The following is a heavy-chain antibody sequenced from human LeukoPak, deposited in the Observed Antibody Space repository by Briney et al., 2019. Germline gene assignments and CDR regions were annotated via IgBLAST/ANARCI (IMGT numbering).Heavy chain of an antibody. D-gene: IGHD3-22*01. CDR2: ISSSGSTI. J-gene: IGHJ3*02. Sequence: PGGSLRLSCAASGFTFSDYYMSWIRQAPGKGLEWVSYISSSGSTIYYADSVKGRFTISRDNAKNSLYLQMNSLRAEDTAVYYCARTYDSSGYYQNYAFGIWGQGTMVTVSS. CDR1: GFTFSDYY. CDR3: ARTYDSSGYYQNYAFGI. V-gene: IGHV3-11*01.